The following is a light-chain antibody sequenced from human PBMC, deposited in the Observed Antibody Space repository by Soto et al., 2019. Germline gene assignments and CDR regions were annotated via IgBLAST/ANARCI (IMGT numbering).Light chain of an antibody. CDR3: QQYNTFPWT. CDR2: KAS. V-gene: IGKV1-5*03. CDR1: QSISSW. Sequence: DIQVTQSPSTLSASVGDRVTITCRASQSISSWLAWYQQKPGKAPKALIYKASSLESGVPSRFSGSESGTEFTLTISSLQPDDFATNYCQQYNTFPWTFGQGTKVEVK. J-gene: IGKJ1*01.